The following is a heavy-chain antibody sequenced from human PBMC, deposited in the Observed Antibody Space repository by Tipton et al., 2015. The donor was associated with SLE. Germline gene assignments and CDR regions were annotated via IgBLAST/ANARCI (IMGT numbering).Heavy chain of an antibody. J-gene: IGHJ6*02. V-gene: IGHV4-4*08. CDR1: GGSFSGYY. CDR2: IYASGST. CDR3: ARDPGDSYWDYYYGMDV. D-gene: IGHD3-10*01. Sequence: TLSLTCTVYGGSFSGYYWSWIRQPPGKGLEWIGQIYASGSTSYSPSLKSRVTISVDTSKNHFSLKLSSVTAADTAVYYCARDPGDSYWDYYYGMDVWGQGTMVTVSS.